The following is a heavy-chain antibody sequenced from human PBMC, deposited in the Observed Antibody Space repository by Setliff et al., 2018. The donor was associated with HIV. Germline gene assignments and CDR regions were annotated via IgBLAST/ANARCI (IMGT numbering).Heavy chain of an antibody. J-gene: IGHJ6*03. CDR2: ISAYSGNT. Sequence: ASVKVSCKASGYTFTSYGISWVRQAPGQGLEWMGWISAYSGNTNYAQKFQGRVTMTTDTSTSTAYMEPRSLRSDDTAVYYCARDHYDILTGYYRDYYYMDVWGKGTTVTVSS. D-gene: IGHD3-9*01. CDR3: ARDHYDILTGYYRDYYYMDV. V-gene: IGHV1-18*01. CDR1: GYTFTSYG.